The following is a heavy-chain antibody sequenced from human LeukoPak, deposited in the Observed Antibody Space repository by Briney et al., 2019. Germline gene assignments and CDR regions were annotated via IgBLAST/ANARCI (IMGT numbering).Heavy chain of an antibody. D-gene: IGHD3-22*01. J-gene: IGHJ4*02. CDR2: ISSNGGST. V-gene: IGHV3-64*04. Sequence: GGSLRLSCSASGFTFSSYAMHWVRQAPGKGLEYVSAISSNGGSTYYADSVKGRFTISRDNSKNTLYLQMNSLRAEDTAVYYCARVPYDSSGYDTEYYFDYWGQGTLVTVSS. CDR1: GFTFSSYA. CDR3: ARVPYDSSGYDTEYYFDY.